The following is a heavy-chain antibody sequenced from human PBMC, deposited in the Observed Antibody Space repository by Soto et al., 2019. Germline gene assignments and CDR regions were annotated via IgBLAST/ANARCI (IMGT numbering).Heavy chain of an antibody. CDR3: VRLIGNSWLDF. D-gene: IGHD1-26*01. V-gene: IGHV6-1*01. CDR2: TYYRSKWYN. J-gene: IGHJ5*01. Sequence: SQTLSLTCAISGDSVSSSSVTWIWTRQSPSRGLEWLGRTYYRSKWYNDYAESVKSRITINPDTSKNQSSLHLNSVTPEDTAVYYCVRLIGNSWLDFWGQGTLVTVSS. CDR1: GDSVSSSSVT.